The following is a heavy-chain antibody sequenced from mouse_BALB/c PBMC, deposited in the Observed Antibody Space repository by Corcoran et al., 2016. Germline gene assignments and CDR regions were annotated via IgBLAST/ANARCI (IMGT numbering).Heavy chain of an antibody. CDR3: ARSGDAMDY. CDR1: GFNINDTY. J-gene: IGHJ4*01. Sequence: EVQLQQSGAELVKPGASVKLSCTASGFNINDTYMHWVKQRPEQGLEWLGRIDPANGNTKYDPKFQGKATITADTSSNTAYLQLSSLTSEDTAVYYCARSGDAMDYWGQGTSVTVSS. CDR2: IDPANGNT. V-gene: IGHV14-3*02. D-gene: IGHD3-1*01.